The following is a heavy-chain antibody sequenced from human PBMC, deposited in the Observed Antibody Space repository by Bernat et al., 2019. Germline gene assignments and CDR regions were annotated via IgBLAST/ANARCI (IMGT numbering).Heavy chain of an antibody. Sequence: QLQLQESGPGLVKPSETLSLTCTVSGGSISSSSYYWGWIRQPPGKGLEWIGSIYYSGSTYYNPSLKSRVTISVDTSKNQFSLKLSSVTAADTAVYYCATGFYGDYGDSTHGDGAQNFDYWGQGTLVTVSS. CDR1: GGSISSSSYY. CDR2: IYYSGST. D-gene: IGHD4-17*01. CDR3: ATGFYGDYGDSTHGDGAQNFDY. J-gene: IGHJ4*02. V-gene: IGHV4-39*01.